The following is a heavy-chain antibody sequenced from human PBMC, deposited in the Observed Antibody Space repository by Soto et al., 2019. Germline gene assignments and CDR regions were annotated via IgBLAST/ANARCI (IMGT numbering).Heavy chain of an antibody. CDR1: GYTFTDFY. CDR3: ARDFADTSNEVSYRFHH. V-gene: IGHV1-2*02. Sequence: QVQVVQSGAEVKKPGASVKVSCKASGYTFTDFYIHWVRQAPGQGLEWVGWINPNSDGTNFARKFQGRVTITRDRSISTAYMELRRLTSDDTAVYYCARDFADTSNEVSYRFHHWGQGTLVTVSS. D-gene: IGHD3-16*01. CDR2: INPNSDGT. J-gene: IGHJ4*02.